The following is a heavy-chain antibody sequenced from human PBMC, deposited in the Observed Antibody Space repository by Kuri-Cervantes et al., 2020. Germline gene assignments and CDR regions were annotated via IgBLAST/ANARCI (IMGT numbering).Heavy chain of an antibody. V-gene: IGHV3-72*01. D-gene: IGHD4-17*01. Sequence: GESLKISCAASGFTFSDYYMDWVRQAPGKGLEWIARIRNKANTYSTEYAASVKGRFTISRDGSQNSLYLQMNSLNTGDTALYYRASSWGDYRRFDYWGQGTLVTVSS. CDR3: ASSWGDYRRFDY. CDR2: IRNKANTYST. J-gene: IGHJ4*02. CDR1: GFTFSDYY.